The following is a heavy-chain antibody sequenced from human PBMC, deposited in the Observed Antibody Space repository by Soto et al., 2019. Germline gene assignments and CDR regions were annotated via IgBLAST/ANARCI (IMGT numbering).Heavy chain of an antibody. V-gene: IGHV1-69*02. J-gene: IGHJ5*02. D-gene: IGHD6-6*01. CDR2: IIPILGIA. CDR1: GGTFSSYT. Sequence: QVQLVQSGAEVKKPGSSVKVSCKASGGTFSSYTISWVRQAPGQGLEWMGRIIPILGIANYAQKFQGRVTITADKSMSTAYMELSSLRSEDTAVYYCTSSEKLYWFDPWGQGTLVTVSS. CDR3: TSSEKLYWFDP.